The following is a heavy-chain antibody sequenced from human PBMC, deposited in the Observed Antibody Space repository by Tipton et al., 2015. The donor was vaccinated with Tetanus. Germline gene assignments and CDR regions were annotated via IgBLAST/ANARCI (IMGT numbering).Heavy chain of an antibody. J-gene: IGHJ4*02. D-gene: IGHD3-22*01. CDR3: ARQPISSDYRLFDY. V-gene: IGHV4-39*01. Sequence: TLSLTCTVSGGSINNSSYFWAWIRQPPGKGLEWIGSINYSGSTYYNPSLKSRVTLSVDTSKNHFSLKLSSVTAADTTLYYCARQPISSDYRLFDYWGQGTLVTVSS. CDR2: INYSGST. CDR1: GGSINNSSYF.